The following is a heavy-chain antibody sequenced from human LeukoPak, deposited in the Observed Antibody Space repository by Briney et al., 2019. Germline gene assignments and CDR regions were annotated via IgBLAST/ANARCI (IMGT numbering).Heavy chain of an antibody. Sequence: SQTLSLTYAIAGDSVSSKNPAWNWIRQSPSRGLEWLGRTYYRSKWYFDYAVSVEGRITIKPDTSKNQFSLQLNSVTPEDTAVYYCARSMSNGGFRLDYWGQGSLVTVSS. CDR1: GDSVSSKNPA. CDR3: ARSMSNGGFRLDY. CDR2: TYYRSKWYF. D-gene: IGHD4-11*01. J-gene: IGHJ4*02. V-gene: IGHV6-1*01.